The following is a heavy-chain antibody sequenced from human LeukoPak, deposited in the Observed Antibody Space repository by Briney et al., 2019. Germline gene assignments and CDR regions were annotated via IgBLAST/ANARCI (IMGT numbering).Heavy chain of an antibody. CDR3: ARGRPVDSSGSHLGY. Sequence: SETLSLTCAVYGGSFSGYYWSWIRQPPGKGLEWIGEINHSGGTNYNPSLKSRVTISVDTSKNQFSLKLSSVTAADTAVYYCARGRPVDSSGSHLGYWGQGTLVTVSS. J-gene: IGHJ4*02. V-gene: IGHV4-34*01. CDR2: INHSGGT. D-gene: IGHD3-22*01. CDR1: GGSFSGYY.